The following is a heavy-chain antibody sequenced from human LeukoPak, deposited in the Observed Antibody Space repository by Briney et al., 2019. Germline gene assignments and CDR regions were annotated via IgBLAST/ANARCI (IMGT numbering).Heavy chain of an antibody. CDR1: GFTFSSYA. J-gene: IGHJ4*02. Sequence: PGGSLRLSCAASGFTFSSYAMHWVRQAPGKGPEYVSAISSNGGSTCYANSVKGRFTISRDNSKNTLYLQMNSLRAEDTAVYYCAKGRPRYCSSTSCYFDYWGQGTLVTVSS. D-gene: IGHD2-2*01. CDR2: ISSNGGST. CDR3: AKGRPRYCSSTSCYFDY. V-gene: IGHV3-64*01.